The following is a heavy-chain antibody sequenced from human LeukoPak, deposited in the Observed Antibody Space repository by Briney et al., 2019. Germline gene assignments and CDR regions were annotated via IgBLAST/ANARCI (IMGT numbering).Heavy chain of an antibody. Sequence: GASVKVSCKASGYTFTSYGISWVRQAPGQGLEWMGWISAYNGNTKYAQKFQGRVTMTTDTSTSTAYMELRGLRSDDTAVYYCARDIAAAGTNDSWGQGTLVTVS. CDR3: ARDIAAAGTNDS. CDR2: ISAYNGNT. J-gene: IGHJ4*02. V-gene: IGHV1-18*01. D-gene: IGHD6-13*01. CDR1: GYTFTSYG.